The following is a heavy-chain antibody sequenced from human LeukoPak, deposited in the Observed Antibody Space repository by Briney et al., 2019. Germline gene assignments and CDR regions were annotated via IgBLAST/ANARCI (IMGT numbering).Heavy chain of an antibody. Sequence: PGRSLRLSRAASGFTFSSYGMHWVRQAPGKGLEWVAVIWYDGSNKYYADSVKGRFTISRDNSKNTLYLQMNSLRAEDTTVYYCARDLRFPNYDSSGYYYGYWGQGTLVTVSS. CDR2: IWYDGSNK. J-gene: IGHJ4*02. CDR3: ARDLRFPNYDSSGYYYGY. CDR1: GFTFSSYG. V-gene: IGHV3-33*01. D-gene: IGHD3-22*01.